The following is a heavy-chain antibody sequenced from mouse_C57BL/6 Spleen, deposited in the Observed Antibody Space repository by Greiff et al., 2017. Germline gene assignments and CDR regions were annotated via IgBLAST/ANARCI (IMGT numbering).Heavy chain of an antibody. D-gene: IGHD1-1*01. CDR3: ARPHYGSSYYAMDY. CDR1: GYAFSSSW. Sequence: QVQLQQSGPELVKPGASVKISCKASGYAFSSSWMNWVKQRPGKGLEWIGRIYPGDGDTNYNGKFKGKATLTADKSSSTAYMQLSSLTSEDSAVYFCARPHYGSSYYAMDYWGQGNSVTVSS. V-gene: IGHV1-82*01. CDR2: IYPGDGDT. J-gene: IGHJ4*01.